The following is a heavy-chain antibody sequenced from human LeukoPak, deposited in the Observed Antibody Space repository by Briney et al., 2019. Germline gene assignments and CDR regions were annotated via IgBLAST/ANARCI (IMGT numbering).Heavy chain of an antibody. CDR2: FYHSGNT. D-gene: IGHD4-11*01. CDR1: GYSISSGYY. V-gene: IGHV4-38-2*01. Sequence: SETLSLTCAVSGYSISSGYYWGWIRQSPGKGLEWIGRFYHSGNTYYNPSLKSRVTISVDTSKNQFSLKLTSVTAADTAVYYCARHDFYSNYPHNWFDPWGQGTLVTVSS. CDR3: ARHDFYSNYPHNWFDP. J-gene: IGHJ5*02.